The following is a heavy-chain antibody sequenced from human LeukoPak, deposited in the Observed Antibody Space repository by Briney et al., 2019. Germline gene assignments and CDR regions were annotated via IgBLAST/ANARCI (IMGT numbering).Heavy chain of an antibody. CDR2: IIPIFGTA. J-gene: IGHJ4*02. D-gene: IGHD6-6*01. CDR3: ARFPKRYSSSSHFDY. CDR1: GGTFSSYA. V-gene: IGHV1-69*01. Sequence: ASVKVSCKASGGTFSSYAISWVRQAPGQGLEWMGGIIPIFGTANYAQKFQGRVTITADESTSTAYMELSSLRSEDTAVYYCARFPKRYSSSSHFDYWGQGTLVTVSS.